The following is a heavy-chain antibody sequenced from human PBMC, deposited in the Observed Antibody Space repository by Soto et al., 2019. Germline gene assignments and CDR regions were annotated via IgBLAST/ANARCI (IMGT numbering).Heavy chain of an antibody. V-gene: IGHV4-61*01. CDR2: VYHTGRT. CDR3: ARDFAYFDS. D-gene: IGHD3-3*01. CDR1: GCFFNSGSCY. J-gene: IGHJ4*02. Sequence: SESLSDRGLVCGCFFNSGSCYWSWIRQPPGKGLEWIGYVYHTGRTSYNPSLKSRVSISMDTSKNQFSLNLDSVTAADTAVYFCARDFAYFDSWGQGTLVTVSS.